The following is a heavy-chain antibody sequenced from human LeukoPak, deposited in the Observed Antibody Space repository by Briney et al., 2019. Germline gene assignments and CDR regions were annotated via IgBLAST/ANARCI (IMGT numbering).Heavy chain of an antibody. CDR2: INPSGGST. V-gene: IGHV1-46*01. CDR1: GYTFTSYY. Sequence: ASVKVSCKASGYTFTSYYMHWVRQAPGQGLEWMGIINPSGGSTSYAQKFQGRVTMTRDMSTSTVYMELSSLRSEDTAVYYCARAGGGGATGYWGQGTLVTVSS. CDR3: ARAGGGGATGY. J-gene: IGHJ4*02. D-gene: IGHD1-26*01.